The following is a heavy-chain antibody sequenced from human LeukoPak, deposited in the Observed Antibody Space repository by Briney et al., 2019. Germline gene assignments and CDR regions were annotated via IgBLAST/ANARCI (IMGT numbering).Heavy chain of an antibody. V-gene: IGHV3-15*01. J-gene: IGHJ4*02. CDR3: TPWYGGTRDS. CDR1: GLTFVNAW. D-gene: IGHD1-26*01. CDR2: IKAETDGGTI. Sequence: PGGSLRLSCAASGLTFVNAWMSWVRQAPGQGLEWGGRIKAETDGGTIDYAAPVKGRFTISRDDSKDPLYLQMSSRKTEDTAVYYCTPWYGGTRDSWGQGTLVTVSS.